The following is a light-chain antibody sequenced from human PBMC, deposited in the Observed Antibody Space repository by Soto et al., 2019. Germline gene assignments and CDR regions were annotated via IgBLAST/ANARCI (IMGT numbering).Light chain of an antibody. J-gene: IGKJ4*01. V-gene: IGKV1-13*02. CDR3: QQVNTFPFT. CDR2: STS. Sequence: ALQLTQSPSSLSASVGDRVTITCRASQGIGSSLAWYQQKPGKPPRVLIYSTSTLSNGVPSRFSGSGSGTDFSLTISSLQPEDFVTYFCQQVNTFPFTFGGGTRVDIK. CDR1: QGIGSS.